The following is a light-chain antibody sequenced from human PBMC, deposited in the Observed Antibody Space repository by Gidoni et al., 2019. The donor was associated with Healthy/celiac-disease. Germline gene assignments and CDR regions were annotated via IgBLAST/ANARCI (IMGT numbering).Light chain of an antibody. CDR1: QRIRSY. CDR2: AAS. Sequence: DLQLTQSPSSLSASVGDRVTITRRASQRIRSYLNWYQQKPGKAPKLLIYAASILQSGVPSRFSSSGSGTDFTLTISSMQPEEYSTYYCQQSYSTPPTFGQGTRLEIK. CDR3: QQSYSTPPT. V-gene: IGKV1-39*01. J-gene: IGKJ5*01.